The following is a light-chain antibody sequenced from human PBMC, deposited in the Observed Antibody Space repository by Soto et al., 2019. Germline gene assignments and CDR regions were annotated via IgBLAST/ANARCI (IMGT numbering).Light chain of an antibody. J-gene: IGKJ1*01. CDR1: QSVSSY. V-gene: IGKV3-11*01. CDR2: DTS. CDR3: QQRSKFLWT. Sequence: EIVLTQSPATLSLSPGERATLSCRASQSVSSYLAWYQQKPGQAPRLLMYDTSNRAPGIPARFSGSGSGTDFNLTISSLEPEDFAVYFCQQRSKFLWTFGQGTKVDI.